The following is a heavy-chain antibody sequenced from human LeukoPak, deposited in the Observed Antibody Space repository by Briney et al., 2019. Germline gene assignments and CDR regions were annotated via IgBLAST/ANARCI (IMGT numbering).Heavy chain of an antibody. CDR1: GFTFNNYA. V-gene: IGHV3-23*01. CDR3: ARDPGAFPYFFDC. Sequence: GGSLRLSCAASGFTFNNYALTWVRQTPGKGLECVSAISGDGVSPYYADSVRGRFTISRDNSKNTLYLQMSSLRVEDTAVYFCARDPGAFPYFFDCWGQGTLVTVSS. J-gene: IGHJ4*02. D-gene: IGHD4/OR15-4a*01. CDR2: ISGDGVSP.